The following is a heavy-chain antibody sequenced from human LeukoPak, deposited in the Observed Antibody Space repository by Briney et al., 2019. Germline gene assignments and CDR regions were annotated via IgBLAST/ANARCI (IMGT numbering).Heavy chain of an antibody. CDR2: INHSGST. V-gene: IGHV4-34*01. CDR1: GESFSGYY. D-gene: IGHD1-14*01. J-gene: IGHJ4*02. CDR3: ARSPPGAYIGTISDY. Sequence: KPSETLSLTCAVYGESFSGYYWSWIRQPPGKGLEWIGEINHSGSTNYHPSLKSRVTISVDTSKNQFSLKLSSVTAADTAVYYCARSPPGAYIGTISDYWGQGTLVTVSS.